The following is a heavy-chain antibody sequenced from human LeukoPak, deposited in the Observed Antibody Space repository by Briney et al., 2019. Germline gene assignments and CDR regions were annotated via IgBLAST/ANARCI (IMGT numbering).Heavy chain of an antibody. Sequence: SETLSLTCTVSGGSISSSSYYWGWIRQPPGKGLEWIGSIYYSGSTYYNPSLKSRVTISVDTSKNQFSLKLSSVTAADTAVYYCARIGGYSSGWYEVDYWGQGTLVTVSS. D-gene: IGHD6-19*01. CDR1: GGSISSSSYY. CDR3: ARIGGYSSGWYEVDY. V-gene: IGHV4-39*01. J-gene: IGHJ4*02. CDR2: IYYSGST.